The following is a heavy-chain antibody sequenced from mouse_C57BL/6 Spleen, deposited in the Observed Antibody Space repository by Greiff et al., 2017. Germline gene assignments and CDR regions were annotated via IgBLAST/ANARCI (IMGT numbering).Heavy chain of an antibody. J-gene: IGHJ2*01. CDR2: IDPSDSYT. Sequence: QVQLQQSGAELVMPGASVKLSCKASGYTFTSYWMHWVKQRPGQGLEWIGEIDPSDSYTNYNQKFKGKSTLTVDKSSSTAYMQLSSLTSEDSAVYYCARWGTGPFDYWGQGTTLTVSS. CDR3: ARWGTGPFDY. V-gene: IGHV1-69*01. CDR1: GYTFTSYW. D-gene: IGHD4-1*01.